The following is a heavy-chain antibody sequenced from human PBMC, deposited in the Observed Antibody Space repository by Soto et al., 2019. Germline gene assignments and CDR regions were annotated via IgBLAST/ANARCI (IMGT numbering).Heavy chain of an antibody. CDR3: AKRYSGSYYAAFDG. D-gene: IGHD1-26*01. Sequence: EMQLLESGGGLVQPGGSLRRSCAASGFTFSTSPMAWVRQAPARGLEWVSSIHGSGETTYYADSVKGRFTISRDNSKNTLYLEMDNLRADDTAVYFCAKRYSGSYYAAFDGWGQGTMVTVSS. V-gene: IGHV3-23*01. J-gene: IGHJ3*01. CDR2: IHGSGETT. CDR1: GFTFSTSP.